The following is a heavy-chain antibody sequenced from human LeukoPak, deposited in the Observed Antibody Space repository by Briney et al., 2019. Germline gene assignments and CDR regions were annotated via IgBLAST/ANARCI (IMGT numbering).Heavy chain of an antibody. CDR3: ASRYCTGVNCFAASYMCMDV. Sequence: TGGSLRLSCAASGFPFSSYSMNWVRQAPGKGLGWVAKIKQDGSEKNYVDSVKGRFTISRDNADNSLYLEMTNLRVEDTAVYFCASRYCTGVNCFAASYMCMDVWGKGTTVTVSS. V-gene: IGHV3-7*01. J-gene: IGHJ6*03. CDR1: GFPFSSYS. CDR2: IKQDGSEK. D-gene: IGHD2-8*02.